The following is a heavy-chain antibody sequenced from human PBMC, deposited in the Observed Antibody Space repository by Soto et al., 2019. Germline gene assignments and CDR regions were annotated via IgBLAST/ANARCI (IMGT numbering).Heavy chain of an antibody. V-gene: IGHV1-69*01. J-gene: IGHJ4*01. CDR2: ILPIFNTA. CDR3: ATGGRGYSSYFPRFYFEY. Sequence: VKVSCKASGGTFSSNAISWVRQAPGQGPEWMGGILPIFNTANYAQNFQGRVTITADESTSTSYMELTSLKSEDTAIYYCATGGRGYSSYFPRFYFEYWGQGTLVTVSS. D-gene: IGHD5-18*01. CDR1: GGTFSSNA.